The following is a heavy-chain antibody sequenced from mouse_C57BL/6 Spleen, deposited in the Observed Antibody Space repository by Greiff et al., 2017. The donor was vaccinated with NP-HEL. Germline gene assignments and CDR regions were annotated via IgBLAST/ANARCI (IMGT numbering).Heavy chain of an antibody. D-gene: IGHD1-1*01. V-gene: IGHV14-4*01. Sequence: VQLQQCGAELVRPGASVKLSCTASGFNIKDDYMHWVKQWPEQGLEWIGWIDPGNGDTEYAAMFQGKATITADTSSNTAYLQLSSLTSEDTSVYYCTRYYDGSNYFDYWGQGTTLTVSS. CDR2: IDPGNGDT. CDR1: GFNIKDDY. CDR3: TRYYDGSNYFDY. J-gene: IGHJ2*01.